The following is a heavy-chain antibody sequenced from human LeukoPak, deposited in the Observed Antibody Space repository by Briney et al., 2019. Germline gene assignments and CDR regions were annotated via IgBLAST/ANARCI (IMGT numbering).Heavy chain of an antibody. CDR3: ASSLVLVTAFFDY. Sequence: GGSLRLSCAASGVTFSGYAMSWVRQAPGKGLEWVSATSVLGVRTYYPASVKGRFTISRYNSKNTLYLQINSLRAWETAIDYCASSLVLVTAFFDYWGQGTLVTVSS. CDR2: TSVLGVRT. CDR1: GVTFSGYA. D-gene: IGHD2-21*02. J-gene: IGHJ4*02. V-gene: IGHV3-23*01.